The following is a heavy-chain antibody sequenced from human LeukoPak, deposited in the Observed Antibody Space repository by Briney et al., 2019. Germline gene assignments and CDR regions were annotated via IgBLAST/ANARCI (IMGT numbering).Heavy chain of an antibody. Sequence: SETLSLTCVVYGGSFSGYYWSWIRQPPGKGLEWIGYIYYSGSTNYNPSLKSRVTISVDTSKNQFSLKLSSVTAADTAVYYCARVSPYYDSSGNSYYMDVWGKGTTVTVSS. D-gene: IGHD3-22*01. V-gene: IGHV4-59*01. CDR2: IYYSGST. J-gene: IGHJ6*03. CDR3: ARVSPYYDSSGNSYYMDV. CDR1: GGSFSGYY.